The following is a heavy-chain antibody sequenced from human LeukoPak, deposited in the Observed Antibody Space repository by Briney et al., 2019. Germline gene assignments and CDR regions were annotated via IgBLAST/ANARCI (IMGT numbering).Heavy chain of an antibody. V-gene: IGHV3-23*01. CDR2: ISGNDEGT. CDR1: GFTFSTYG. J-gene: IGHJ4*02. CDR3: AKRGPIYSASPGNYFDY. D-gene: IGHD3-10*01. Sequence: GGSLRLSCVASGFTFSTYGMTWVRQAPGKGLEWVSSISGNDEGTYYADSVKGRFTVSRDNSKNTLYLQMNSLRAEDTAVYYCAKRGPIYSASPGNYFDYWGQGTLVTVSS.